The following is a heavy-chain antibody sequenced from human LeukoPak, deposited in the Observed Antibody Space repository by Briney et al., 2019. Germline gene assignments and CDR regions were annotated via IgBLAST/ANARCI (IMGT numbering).Heavy chain of an antibody. V-gene: IGHV3-73*01. CDR2: IRSKANSYAT. D-gene: IGHD3-9*01. Sequence: GGSLRLSCAASGFTFSGSAMHWVRQASGKGLEWVGRIRSKANSYATAYAASVKGRFTISRDDSKNTAYLQMNSLKTEDTAVYYCTSALDILTGYSRLPFDYWGQGTLVTVSS. J-gene: IGHJ4*02. CDR3: TSALDILTGYSRLPFDY. CDR1: GFTFSGSA.